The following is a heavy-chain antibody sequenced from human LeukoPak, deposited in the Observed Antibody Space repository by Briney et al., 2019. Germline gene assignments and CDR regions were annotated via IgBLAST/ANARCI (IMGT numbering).Heavy chain of an antibody. Sequence: NPSETLSLTSTVSGGSINSNSNYWGWLRQPPGQGPEWIGSISYSGNTYYRSSLKSRVTISVDTSKNQFSLKLTSMTAEDTAVYYCARHSFEVATLAPFDSWGQGTLVTVSS. V-gene: IGHV4-39*01. CDR3: ARHSFEVATLAPFDS. CDR1: GGSINSNSNY. J-gene: IGHJ4*02. CDR2: ISYSGNT. D-gene: IGHD5-12*01.